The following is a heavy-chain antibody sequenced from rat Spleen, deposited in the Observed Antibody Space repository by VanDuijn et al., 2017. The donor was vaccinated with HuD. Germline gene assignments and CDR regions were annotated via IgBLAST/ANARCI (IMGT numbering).Heavy chain of an antibody. CDR1: GFSLISYS. CDR2: IWGDGST. Sequence: QVQLKESGPGLVQPSQTLSLTCTVSGFSLISYSVHWIRQPPGKGLEWMGGIWGDGSTDYNSGLKSRLSISRDTSKNQVYLKMSSLQTGDTATYYCARGDFSSPRGGYWGQGTLVTVSS. V-gene: IGHV2-1*01. J-gene: IGHJ3*01. CDR3: ARGDFSSPRGGY. D-gene: IGHD1-2*01.